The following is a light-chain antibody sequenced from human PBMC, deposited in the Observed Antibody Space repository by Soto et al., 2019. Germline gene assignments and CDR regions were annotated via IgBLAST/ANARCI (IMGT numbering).Light chain of an antibody. J-gene: IGKJ1*01. CDR1: PAIASF. CDR3: QQLIVSRWS. V-gene: IGKV1-9*01. CDR2: GAS. Sequence: IQLTQSPSSLSASVGDRVTITCRASPAIASFLAWYQQKPGTAPKLLFYGASTLQSVVPSRFTGSRSGPNYTPTSAALQPKVFATYFSQQLIVSRWSSGQGPRGKA.